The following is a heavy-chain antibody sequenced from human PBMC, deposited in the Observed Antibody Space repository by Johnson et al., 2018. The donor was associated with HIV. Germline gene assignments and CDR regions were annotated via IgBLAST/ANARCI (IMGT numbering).Heavy chain of an antibody. V-gene: IGHV3-30*03. Sequence: QVQLLESGGGLVQPGGSLRLSCAASGFTFSSYWMSWVRQAPGKGLEWVAVISYDGSNKYYTESVKGRFTISRDNSKNTLYLQMNSLRPEDTAVYYCARQFRSVGAPDAFDIWGQGTMVTVSS. CDR2: ISYDGSNK. CDR3: ARQFRSVGAPDAFDI. J-gene: IGHJ3*02. CDR1: GFTFSSYW. D-gene: IGHD1-26*01.